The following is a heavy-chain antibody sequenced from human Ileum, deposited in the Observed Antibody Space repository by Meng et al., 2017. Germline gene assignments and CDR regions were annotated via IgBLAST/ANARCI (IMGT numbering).Heavy chain of an antibody. V-gene: IGHV4-4*02. J-gene: IGHJ4*02. CDR2: IYLAGSP. D-gene: IGHD2-15*01. CDR1: GGSISSSFY. CDR3: VRHGGKYFDS. Sequence: QVQLQEAGAGLLEPSGTLSLPCTVYGGSISSSFYWSWVRQSPGKGLEWIGQIYLAGSPNYNPSLESRVTISVDKSKNQFSLRLTSVTAADTAIFYCVRHGGKYFDSWGQGTLVTVSS.